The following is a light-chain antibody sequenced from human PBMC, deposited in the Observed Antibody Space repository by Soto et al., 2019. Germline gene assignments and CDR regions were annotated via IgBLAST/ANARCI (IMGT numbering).Light chain of an antibody. CDR3: QQYGSSGT. CDR2: GAS. CDR1: QSVSSN. Sequence: EVVLTQSPVTLSLSPGERATLSCIASQSVSSNLAWYQQKPGQAPRLLIYGASNWATGIPDRLSGSGSGTDFTLTISRLEPEDFAVYYCQQYGSSGTFGQGTKVDIK. J-gene: IGKJ1*01. V-gene: IGKV3-20*01.